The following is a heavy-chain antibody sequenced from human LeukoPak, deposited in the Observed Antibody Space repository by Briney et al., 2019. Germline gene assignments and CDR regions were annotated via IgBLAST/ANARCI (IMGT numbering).Heavy chain of an antibody. Sequence: GSSVKVSCKASGGTFSSYAISWVRQAPGQGLEWMGRIIPILGIANYAQKFQGRVTITADKSTSTAYMELSSLRSEDTAVYYCARGPVGSPPFLFDYWGQGTLVTVSS. CDR1: GGTFSSYA. CDR3: ARGPVGSPPFLFDY. J-gene: IGHJ4*02. V-gene: IGHV1-69*04. CDR2: IIPILGIA. D-gene: IGHD6-25*01.